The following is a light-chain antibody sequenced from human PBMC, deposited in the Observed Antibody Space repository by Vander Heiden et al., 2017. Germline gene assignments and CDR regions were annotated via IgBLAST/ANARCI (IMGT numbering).Light chain of an antibody. CDR1: SSDVGGYNH. CDR2: DDS. V-gene: IGLV2-14*03. Sequence: QSALTQPASVSASPGPSITTSCTVSSSDVGGYNHVSWHQQHQGRAPQLMIYDDSNRPSGVSDRFSGSKSGKTAALTISGLQAEDEADYYCSSYTSSGPWVFGGGTRLTVL. CDR3: SSYTSSGPWV. J-gene: IGLJ3*02.